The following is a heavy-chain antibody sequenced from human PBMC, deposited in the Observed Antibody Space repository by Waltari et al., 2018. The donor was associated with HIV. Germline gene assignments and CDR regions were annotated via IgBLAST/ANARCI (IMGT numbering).Heavy chain of an antibody. J-gene: IGHJ4*02. CDR3: ARGGITGTTSPFDY. Sequence: QVQLQQWGAGLLKPSETLSLTCAVYGGSFSGYYWSWIRQPPGKGLEWIGEINHSGSTNDNPSLKSRVTISVDTSKNQFSLKLSSVTAADTAVYYCARGGITGTTSPFDYWGQGTLVTVSS. CDR2: INHSGST. D-gene: IGHD1-7*01. CDR1: GGSFSGYY. V-gene: IGHV4-34*01.